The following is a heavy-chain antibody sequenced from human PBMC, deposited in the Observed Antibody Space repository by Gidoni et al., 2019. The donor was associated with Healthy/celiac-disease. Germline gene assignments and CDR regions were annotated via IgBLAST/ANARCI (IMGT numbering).Heavy chain of an antibody. D-gene: IGHD6-19*01. V-gene: IGHV3-30-3*01. CDR2: ISYDGSNK. CDR1: GFTFSSYA. Sequence: QVQLVESGGGVVHPGRSLRLSCAASGFTFSSYAMHWVRQAPGTGLERVAVISYDGSNKYYADSVKGRFTISRDNSKNTLYRQMNSRRAEDTAVYYGARVQSSGWGFDYWGQGTLVTVSS. CDR3: ARVQSSGWGFDY. J-gene: IGHJ4*02.